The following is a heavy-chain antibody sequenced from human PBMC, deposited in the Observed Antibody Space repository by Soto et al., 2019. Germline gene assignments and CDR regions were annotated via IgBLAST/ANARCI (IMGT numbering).Heavy chain of an antibody. Sequence: QVQLVESGGGVVQPGRSLRLSGAASGFTFSSYAMHWVRQAPGKGLEWVAVISYDGSNKYYADSVKGRFTISRDNSKKTMYLQMNSLRVEDTAVYYCARDSGSYCSGGSCYPSNIWGQGTMVTVSS. J-gene: IGHJ3*02. CDR3: ARDSGSYCSGGSCYPSNI. CDR1: GFTFSSYA. D-gene: IGHD2-15*01. V-gene: IGHV3-30-3*01. CDR2: ISYDGSNK.